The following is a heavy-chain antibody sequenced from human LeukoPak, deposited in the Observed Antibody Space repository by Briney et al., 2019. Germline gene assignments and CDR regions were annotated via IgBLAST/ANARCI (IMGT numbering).Heavy chain of an antibody. CDR2: IYYSGGT. V-gene: IGHV4-59*08. Sequence: PSETLSLTCVVSGGSISRYFWSWIRQTPEEGLGWIGYIYYSGGTNYNPSLQSRVTISVDTSKNQFSLKLSSVTAADTAVYYCARHDGTRTSNVVVPAAMAPSDFYDAFDIWGQGTMVTVSS. J-gene: IGHJ3*02. D-gene: IGHD2-2*01. CDR1: GGSISRYF. CDR3: ARHDGTRTSNVVVPAAMAPSDFYDAFDI.